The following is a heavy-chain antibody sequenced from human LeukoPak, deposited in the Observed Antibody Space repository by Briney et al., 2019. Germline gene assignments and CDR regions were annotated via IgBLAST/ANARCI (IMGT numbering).Heavy chain of an antibody. Sequence: GGSLRLSCAASGFTFSGYYMSWVRQAPGKGLEWISFIAGSGVNIFYADSVKGRFTISRDNAESSLYLQMNNLRQEDTAVYFCARDDAGGYKRYFYYGMDVWGQGTTVTVSS. D-gene: IGHD6-19*01. CDR2: IAGSGVNI. V-gene: IGHV3-11*04. CDR3: ARDDAGGYKRYFYYGMDV. CDR1: GFTFSGYY. J-gene: IGHJ6*02.